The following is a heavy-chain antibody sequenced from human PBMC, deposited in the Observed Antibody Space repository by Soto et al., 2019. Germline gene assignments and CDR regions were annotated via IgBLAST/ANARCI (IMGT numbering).Heavy chain of an antibody. V-gene: IGHV4-31*11. CDR3: ARFSGVDYDTTRRCWYFGL. D-gene: IGHD3-22*01. CDR1: GGSISSGTYY. Sequence: SETLSLTCVVSGGSISSGTYYWTWIRQHPEKGLEWIGYIHYSGKAYYSPALRSRVTISVDTSKNQFSLNLSSVTAPDTAVYYCARFSGVDYDTTRRCWYFGLWGRRPLVAAAS. J-gene: IGHJ2*01. CDR2: IHYSGKA.